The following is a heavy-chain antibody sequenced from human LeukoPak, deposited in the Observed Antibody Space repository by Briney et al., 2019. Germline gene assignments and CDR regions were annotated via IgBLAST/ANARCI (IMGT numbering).Heavy chain of an antibody. Sequence: PGGSLRLSCAASGFTFSSYAMSWVRQAPGKGLEWVSAISGSGGSTYYADSVKGRFTISRDNSKNTLYLQMNSLRAEDTAVYYCAKDLLGAYNPGTFDYWDQGTLVTVSS. CDR1: GFTFSSYA. CDR3: AKDLLGAYNPGTFDY. V-gene: IGHV3-23*01. D-gene: IGHD1-26*01. CDR2: ISGSGGST. J-gene: IGHJ4*02.